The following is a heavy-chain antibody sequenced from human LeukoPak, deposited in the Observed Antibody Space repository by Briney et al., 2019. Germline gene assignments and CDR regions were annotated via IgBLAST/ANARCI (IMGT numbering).Heavy chain of an antibody. Sequence: PGGSLRLSCAASGFTVSSNYMSWVRQAPGKGLEWVSVIYSGGSTYYADSVKGRFTISRDNAKNTLYLQMNSLRAEDTAVYYCVRDMGYYDKVWGQGTLVTVSS. J-gene: IGHJ4*02. D-gene: IGHD3-22*01. V-gene: IGHV3-53*01. CDR1: GFTVSSNY. CDR2: IYSGGST. CDR3: VRDMGYYDKV.